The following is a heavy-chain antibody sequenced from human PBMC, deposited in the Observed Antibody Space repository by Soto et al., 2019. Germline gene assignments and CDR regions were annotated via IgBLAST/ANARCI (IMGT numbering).Heavy chain of an antibody. D-gene: IGHD3-10*01. J-gene: IGHJ4*02. V-gene: IGHV3-21*01. CDR3: ARSRVEERGGSFHY. Sequence: GGSLRLSCAASGFTFSSYSMNWVRQAPGKGLEWVSSISSSSSYIYYADSVKGRFTISRDNAKNSLYLQMNSLRAEDTAVYYCARSRVEERGGSFHYWGQGTIATVYS. CDR2: ISSSSSYI. CDR1: GFTFSSYS.